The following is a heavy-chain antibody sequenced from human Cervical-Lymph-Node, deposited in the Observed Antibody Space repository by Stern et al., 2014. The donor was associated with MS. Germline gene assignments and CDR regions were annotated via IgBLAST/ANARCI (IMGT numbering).Heavy chain of an antibody. CDR1: GGSISSGGYY. CDR3: AREYCSSTSCYQWFDP. D-gene: IGHD2-2*01. Sequence: LQLQESGPGLVKPSQTLSLTCTVSGGSISSGGYYWSWIRQHPGNGLEWIGDIYYSVSNYYNPSLKSLVTILVYTSKNQFSLKLSSVTAADTAVYYCAREYCSSTSCYQWFDPWGQGTLVTVSS. V-gene: IGHV4-31*01. CDR2: IYYSVSN. J-gene: IGHJ5*02.